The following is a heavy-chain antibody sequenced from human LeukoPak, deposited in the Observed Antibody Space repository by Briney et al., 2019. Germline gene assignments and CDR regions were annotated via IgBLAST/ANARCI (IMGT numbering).Heavy chain of an antibody. CDR2: IHYSRGT. CDR1: GGSISSSIYY. V-gene: IGHV4-39*01. Sequence: SETLSLTCTVSGGSISSSIYYRGWIRQPPGKGLEWIGSIHYSRGTYYNASLKSRVTMSVDTSKNQFSLKLNSVSAADTAVFYCARHAKGHWLALDYWGQGTLVTVSS. D-gene: IGHD6-19*01. J-gene: IGHJ4*02. CDR3: ARHAKGHWLALDY.